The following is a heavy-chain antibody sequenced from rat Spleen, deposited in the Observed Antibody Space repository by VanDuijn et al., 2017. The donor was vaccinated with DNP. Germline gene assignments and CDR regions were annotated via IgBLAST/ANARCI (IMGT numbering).Heavy chain of an antibody. V-gene: IGHV5-20*01. CDR1: GFTFSDYY. Sequence: EVQLVESGGGLVQPGRSLKLSCAASGFTFSDYYMAWVRQAPTKGLEWVAAISYDGGSRTYYPDSVKGRFTISRDNAKSSLYLQMNSLKSEDTAAYYCARQDSSYIGGYFDFWGQGVMVTVSS. CDR3: ARQDSSYIGGYFDF. D-gene: IGHD1-2*01. J-gene: IGHJ2*01. CDR2: ISYDGGSRT.